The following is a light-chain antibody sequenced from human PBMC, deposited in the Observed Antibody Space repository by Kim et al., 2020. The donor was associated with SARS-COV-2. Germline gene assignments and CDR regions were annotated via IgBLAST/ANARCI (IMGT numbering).Light chain of an antibody. V-gene: IGKV3-11*01. CDR3: QQRSNWPPT. CDR1: QSVSSY. Sequence: LAPGERATLSCRASQSVSSYLAWYQQKPGQAPRLLIYDASNRATGIPARFSGSGSGTDFTLTISSLEPEDFAVYYCQQRSNWPPTFGQGTKVDIK. CDR2: DAS. J-gene: IGKJ1*01.